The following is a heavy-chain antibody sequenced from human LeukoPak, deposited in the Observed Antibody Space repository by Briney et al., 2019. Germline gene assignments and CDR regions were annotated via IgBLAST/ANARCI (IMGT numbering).Heavy chain of an antibody. D-gene: IGHD3-9*01. V-gene: IGHV1-69*13. J-gene: IGHJ6*03. CDR1: GGTFTIYA. Sequence: GASVKVSGKSSGGTFTIYAISWGRQAPGQGLELMGGIIPIFGTANYAQKFQGRVTITADESTSTAYMELSSLRSRATAVYYCARAISGLRYFDWFYYYMDVWGKGPTVSLSS. CDR3: ARAISGLRYFDWFYYYMDV. CDR2: IIPIFGTA.